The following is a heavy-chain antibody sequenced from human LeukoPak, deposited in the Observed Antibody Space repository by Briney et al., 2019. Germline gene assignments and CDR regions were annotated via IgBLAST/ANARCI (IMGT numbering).Heavy chain of an antibody. D-gene: IGHD6-19*01. Sequence: SETLSLTCTVSGGSISSYYWSWIRQPPGKGLEWIGYIYYSGSTNYNPSLKSRVTISVDTSKNQFSLKLSSVTAADTAVYYCARHDIPDPGIAVAGGVDWFDPWGQGTLVTVSS. CDR1: GGSISSYY. CDR3: ARHDIPDPGIAVAGGVDWFDP. J-gene: IGHJ5*02. CDR2: IYYSGST. V-gene: IGHV4-59*08.